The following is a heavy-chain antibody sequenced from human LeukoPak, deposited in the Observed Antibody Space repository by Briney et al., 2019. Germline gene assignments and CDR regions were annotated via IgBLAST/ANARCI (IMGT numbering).Heavy chain of an antibody. J-gene: IGHJ4*02. D-gene: IGHD3-3*01. CDR3: ARSARLMKGVVEVTALDD. CDR2: LSSSGSAF. V-gene: IGHV3-48*03. CDR1: GFTFRSYE. Sequence: GGSLRLSCEDSGFTFRSYEVNWVRQAPGRGLEWIAYLSSSGSAFSYADSVKGRFTIARDSAKNSVYLEMNSLRADDTAVYYCARSARLMKGVVEVTALDDWGQGTLVTVSS.